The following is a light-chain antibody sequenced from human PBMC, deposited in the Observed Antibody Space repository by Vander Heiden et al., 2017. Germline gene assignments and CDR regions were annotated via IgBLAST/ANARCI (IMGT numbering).Light chain of an antibody. V-gene: IGKV3-20*01. CDR2: GAS. Sequence: EIVLTQSPGTLSLSPGETATLSCRASQSVSNNYLLWYQQKPGQAPRLLISGASNRATGIPDRFSGSGSGAGFTLTISRLEPDDFAVYYCHQYASTPRTFGQGNIVEIK. J-gene: IGKJ1*01. CDR3: HQYASTPRT. CDR1: QSVSNNY.